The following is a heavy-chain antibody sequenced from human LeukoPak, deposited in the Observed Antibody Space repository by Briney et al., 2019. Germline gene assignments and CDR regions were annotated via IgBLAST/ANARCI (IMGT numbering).Heavy chain of an antibody. D-gene: IGHD2-2*01. Sequence: GGSLRLSCAASGFTFSSYSMNWVRQAPGKGVEWVSSISSSSSYIYYADSVKGRFTISRDNAKNSLYLQMNSLRAEDTAVYYCAREGCSSTSCYWEDAFDIWGQGTMVTVSS. CDR1: GFTFSSYS. CDR2: ISSSSSYI. J-gene: IGHJ3*02. V-gene: IGHV3-21*01. CDR3: AREGCSSTSCYWEDAFDI.